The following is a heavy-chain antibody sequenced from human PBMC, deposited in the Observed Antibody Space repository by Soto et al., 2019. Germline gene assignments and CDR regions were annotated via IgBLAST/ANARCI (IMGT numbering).Heavy chain of an antibody. Sequence: QDQLVQSGAEVKKPGSSLKVSCKASGGTFSSHPFTWVRQAPGQGLEWMGRIIPALGTATYAQKFQGRVTITADEAATTVYMELNSLRSEDTAVYYCARPDFGDYWYFDLWGRGTLVTVSS. CDR2: IIPALGTA. D-gene: IGHD4-17*01. CDR1: GGTFSSHP. CDR3: ARPDFGDYWYFDL. J-gene: IGHJ2*01. V-gene: IGHV1-69*08.